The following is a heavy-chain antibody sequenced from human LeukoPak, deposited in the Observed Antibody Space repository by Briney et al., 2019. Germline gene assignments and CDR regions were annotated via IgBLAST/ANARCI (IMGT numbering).Heavy chain of an antibody. D-gene: IGHD6-19*01. CDR2: IYHSGST. CDR3: ARVVAVAGTPWGAFDY. Sequence: SETLSLTCTVSGGSISSYYWSWIRQPPGKGLEWIGEIYHSGSTNYNPSLKSRVTISVDKSKNQFSLKLSSVTAADTAVYYCARVVAVAGTPWGAFDYWGQGTLVTVSS. V-gene: IGHV4-59*12. CDR1: GGSISSYY. J-gene: IGHJ4*02.